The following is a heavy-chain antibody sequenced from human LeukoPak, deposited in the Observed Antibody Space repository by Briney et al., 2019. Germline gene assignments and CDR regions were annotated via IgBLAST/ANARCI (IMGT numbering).Heavy chain of an antibody. D-gene: IGHD3-22*01. J-gene: IGHJ3*02. CDR2: ISSSSSYI. V-gene: IGHV3-21*01. CDR1: GFTFSSYS. CDR3: PRVFTMIPRADAFDI. Sequence: GGSLRLSCAASGFTFSSYSMNWVRQAPGKGLEWVSSISSSSSYIYYADSVKGRFTISRDNAKNSLYLQMNSLRAEDTAVYYCPRVFTMIPRADAFDIWGQGTMVTVSS.